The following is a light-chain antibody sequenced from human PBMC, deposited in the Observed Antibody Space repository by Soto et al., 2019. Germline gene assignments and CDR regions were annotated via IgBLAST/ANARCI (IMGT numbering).Light chain of an antibody. CDR1: QSISDW. CDR3: QQYDTYPRT. Sequence: DIQMTQSPSALSASVGDRLTITCRASQSISDWLAWYQQKPGKAPNLLIYGASNLQSGVPSRFTGIGSGTEFTLTISSLQPDHFATYYCQQYDTYPRTFGQGTKVDIK. V-gene: IGKV1-5*01. CDR2: GAS. J-gene: IGKJ1*01.